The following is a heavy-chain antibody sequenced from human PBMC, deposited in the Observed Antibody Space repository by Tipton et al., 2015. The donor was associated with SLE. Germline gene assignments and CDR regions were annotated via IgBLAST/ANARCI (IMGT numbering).Heavy chain of an antibody. V-gene: IGHV3-30*02. CDR3: AKDFSGSYFY. CDR1: GLTFSSYG. J-gene: IGHJ4*02. D-gene: IGHD1-26*01. Sequence: SLRLSCAASGLTFSSYGMHWVRQAPGKGLEWVAFIRYDGSNKYYADSVKGRFTISRDNSENTLYLQMNSLRAEDTAVYYCAKDFSGSYFYWGQGTLVTVSS. CDR2: IRYDGSNK.